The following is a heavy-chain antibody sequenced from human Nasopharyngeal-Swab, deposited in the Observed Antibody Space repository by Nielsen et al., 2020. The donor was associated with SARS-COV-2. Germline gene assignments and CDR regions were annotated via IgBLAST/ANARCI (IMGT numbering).Heavy chain of an antibody. V-gene: IGHV3-11*01. D-gene: IGHD1-26*01. CDR1: GFTFSDYY. CDR2: ISSSGSTI. CDR3: ARPSRGSYLRDAFDI. Sequence: GESLKISCAASGFTFSDYYMSWIRQAPGKGSEWVSYISSSGSTIYYADSVKGRFTISRDNAKNSLYLQMNSLRAEDTAVYYCARPSRGSYLRDAFDIWGQGTMVTVSS. J-gene: IGHJ3*02.